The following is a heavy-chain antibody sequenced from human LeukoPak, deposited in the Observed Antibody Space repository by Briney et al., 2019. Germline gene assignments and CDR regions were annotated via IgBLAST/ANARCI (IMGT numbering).Heavy chain of an antibody. V-gene: IGHV3-74*01. Sequence: GGSLRLSCAASGFTLSSNWMYWVRQAPGKGLVWVSRINSDGSTTSYVDSVKGRFTISRDNAKSTLYLQMNSLRAEDTAVYYCARGGPIDYWGQGTLVTVSS. CDR1: GFTLSSNW. CDR3: ARGGPIDY. J-gene: IGHJ4*02. CDR2: INSDGSTT.